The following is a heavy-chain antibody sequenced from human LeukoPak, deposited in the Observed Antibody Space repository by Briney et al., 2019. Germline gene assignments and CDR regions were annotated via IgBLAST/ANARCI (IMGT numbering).Heavy chain of an antibody. D-gene: IGHD1-26*01. CDR2: TSYDGTDK. CDR3: ARDTRGSYNYYYYMDV. V-gene: IGHV3-30*04. CDR1: GFTFSSFA. Sequence: PGGSLRLSCAASGFTFSSFAMHWVRQAPGKGLAWVAVTSYDGTDKYQADSVKGRFTISRDDSKNTLYLQMNSLRAEDTAVYYCARDTRGSYNYYYYMDVWGKGTTVTISS. J-gene: IGHJ6*03.